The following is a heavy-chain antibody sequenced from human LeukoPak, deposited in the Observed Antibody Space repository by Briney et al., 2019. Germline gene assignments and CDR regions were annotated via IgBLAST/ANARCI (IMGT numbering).Heavy chain of an antibody. CDR2: IKQDGSEK. J-gene: IGHJ6*02. D-gene: IGHD6-19*01. CDR1: GFTFSSYW. V-gene: IGHV3-7*01. Sequence: GGSLRHSCAASGFTFSSYWMSWVRQAPGKGLEWVANIKQDGSEKYYVDSVKGRFTNSRDNAKNSLYLQMNSLRAEDTAVYYCARDRGQWLVSNYYYYGIDVWGQGTTVTVSS. CDR3: ARDRGQWLVSNYYYYGIDV.